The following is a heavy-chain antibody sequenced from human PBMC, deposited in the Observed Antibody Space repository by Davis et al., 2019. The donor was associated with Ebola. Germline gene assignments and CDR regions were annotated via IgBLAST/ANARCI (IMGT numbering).Heavy chain of an antibody. D-gene: IGHD3-22*01. CDR3: ARDPGVGTASSGTSF. CDR1: GFNFNSYW. CDR2: IKQDGSET. J-gene: IGHJ1*01. V-gene: IGHV3-7*01. Sequence: PGGPLRPSCSTPGFNFNSYWMSWVRKAPGKGLEWVANIKQDGSETYYLDSVKGRFTISRDNAKRSLFLHMTGLRAEDTALYYCARDPGVGTASSGTSFWGQGTLVTVSS.